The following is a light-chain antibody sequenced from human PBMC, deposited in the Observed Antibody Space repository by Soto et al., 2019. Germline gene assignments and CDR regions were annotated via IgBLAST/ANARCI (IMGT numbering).Light chain of an antibody. J-gene: IGKJ1*01. CDR2: DAS. CDR3: QQYNSYWT. CDR1: QSISSW. Sequence: DIQMTQSRSTLYACVGDRVNITGRASQSISSWLAWYQQKPGKAPKLLIYDASSLESGVPSRFSGSGSGTEFTLTISSLQPDDFATYYCQQYNSYWTFGQGTKVDIK. V-gene: IGKV1-5*01.